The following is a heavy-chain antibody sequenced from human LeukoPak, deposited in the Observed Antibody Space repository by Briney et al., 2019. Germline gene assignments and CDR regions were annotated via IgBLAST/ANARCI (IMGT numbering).Heavy chain of an antibody. Sequence: PGGSLRLSCAASGFTFSSYEMNWVRQAPGKGLEWVSYISSSGSTIYYADSVKGRFTISRDNAKNSLYLQMNSLRAEDTAVYYCARGGYCSSTSCWFDPWGQGTLVTVSS. CDR2: ISSSGSTI. J-gene: IGHJ5*02. D-gene: IGHD2-2*01. V-gene: IGHV3-48*03. CDR1: GFTFSSYE. CDR3: ARGGYCSSTSCWFDP.